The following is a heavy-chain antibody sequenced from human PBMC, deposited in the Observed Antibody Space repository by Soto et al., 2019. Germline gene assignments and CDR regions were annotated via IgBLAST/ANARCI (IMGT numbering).Heavy chain of an antibody. CDR3: AKDRGRITMVRGVIAGKRGYNWFDP. Sequence: QVQLVESGGGVVQPGRSLRLSCAASGFTISSYGMHRVRQAPGKGLEWVAVISCDGSNKYYADSVKGRFTISRDNSKNTLYLQMNSLRAEDTAVYYCAKDRGRITMVRGVIAGKRGYNWFDPWGQGTLVTVSS. V-gene: IGHV3-30*18. CDR1: GFTISSYG. J-gene: IGHJ5*02. CDR2: ISCDGSNK. D-gene: IGHD3-10*01.